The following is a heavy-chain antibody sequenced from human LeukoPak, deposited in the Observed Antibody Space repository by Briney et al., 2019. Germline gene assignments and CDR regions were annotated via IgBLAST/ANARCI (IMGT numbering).Heavy chain of an antibody. CDR2: IYYSGST. D-gene: IGHD3-10*01. V-gene: IGHV4-59*01. CDR3: ARVLLWFGGRYGMDV. CDR1: GGSISSYY. J-gene: IGHJ6*02. Sequence: ASETLSLTCTVSGGSISSYYWSWIRQPPGKGLEWIGYIYYSGSTNYNPSLKSRVTISVDTSKNQFSLKLSSVTAADTAVYYCARVLLWFGGRYGMDVWGQGTTVTVSS.